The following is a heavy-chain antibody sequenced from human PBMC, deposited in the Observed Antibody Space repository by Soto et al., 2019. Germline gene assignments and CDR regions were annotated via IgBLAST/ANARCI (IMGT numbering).Heavy chain of an antibody. CDR3: ATDVVYRGSYEYFQH. CDR2: IYSGGST. J-gene: IGHJ1*01. CDR1: GFTVSSNY. V-gene: IGHV3-53*01. D-gene: IGHD1-26*01. Sequence: PGGSLRLSCAASGFTVSSNYMSWVRQAPGKGLEWVSVIYSGGSTYYADSVKGRFTISRDNSKNTLYLQMNSLRAEDTAVYYCATDVVYRGSYEYFQHWGQGTLVTVSS.